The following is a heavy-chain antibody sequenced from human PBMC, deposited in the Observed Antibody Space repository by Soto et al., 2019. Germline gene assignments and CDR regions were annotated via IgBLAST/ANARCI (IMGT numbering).Heavy chain of an antibody. CDR3: ASRAGTRDFDF. V-gene: IGHV3-33*01. J-gene: IGHJ4*02. CDR2: IWYDGSSE. CDR1: GFTFSSYG. Sequence: GGSLRLSCVTTGFTFSSYGMHWVRQAPGKGLEWVAVIWYDGSSEYSTDSVKGRFTISRDNSKNTLYLQVNSLRAEDTAIYYCASRAGTRDFDFWGQGTLVTVSS. D-gene: IGHD6-19*01.